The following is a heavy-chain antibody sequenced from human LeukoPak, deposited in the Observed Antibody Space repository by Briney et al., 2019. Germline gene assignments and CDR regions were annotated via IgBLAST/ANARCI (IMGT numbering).Heavy chain of an antibody. J-gene: IGHJ6*02. CDR1: GFTLSRYA. CDR2: ISYDGSNK. Sequence: GRSLRLSCAASGFTLSRYAINRVRQAPGKGLEWVAVISYDGSNKYYADSVKGRFTISRDNSKNTLWLQMNSLRSEDTAVYYCARDMAPGGGPGDYYGMDVWGQGTTVTVSS. V-gene: IGHV3-30-3*01. CDR3: ARDMAPGGGPGDYYGMDV. D-gene: IGHD7-27*01.